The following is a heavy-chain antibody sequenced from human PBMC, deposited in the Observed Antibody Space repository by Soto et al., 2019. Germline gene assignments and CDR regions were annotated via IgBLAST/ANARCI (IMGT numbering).Heavy chain of an antibody. CDR2: IYYSGST. Sequence: QVQLQESGPGLVKPSETLSLTCTVSGGSISRYNWSWIRQPPGKGLEWIGYIYYSGSTNYNPSLRSRVTISVDTSKNQFSLKLSSVTAADTAVYYCARHVTGLDYYYYMDVWGKGTTVTVSS. V-gene: IGHV4-59*08. CDR3: ARHVTGLDYYYYMDV. J-gene: IGHJ6*03. D-gene: IGHD7-27*01. CDR1: GGSISRYN.